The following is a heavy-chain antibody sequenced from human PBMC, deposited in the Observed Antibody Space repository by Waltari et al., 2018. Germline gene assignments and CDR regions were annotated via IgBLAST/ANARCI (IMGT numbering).Heavy chain of an antibody. Sequence: QVHLVQSGAEVRKPGASVKVSCKGSGYTFTGYYIQWRRQAPGQGLEWMGWIDPNTGGTKLAQKFQGRVTMTRDTSINTVDMELSSLGSDDTAVYYCARDLYDSRVPGDYFDYWGQGTLVTVSS. V-gene: IGHV1-2*02. D-gene: IGHD3-16*01. CDR1: GYTFTGYY. J-gene: IGHJ4*02. CDR2: IDPNTGGT. CDR3: ARDLYDSRVPGDYFDY.